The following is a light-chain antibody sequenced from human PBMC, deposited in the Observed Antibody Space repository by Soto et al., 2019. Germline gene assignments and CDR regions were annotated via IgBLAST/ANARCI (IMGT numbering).Light chain of an antibody. J-gene: IGKJ2*01. CDR1: QSVSNY. Sequence: EIVLTQSPATLSLSPGERATLSCRASQSVSNYLIWYQHKPGQAPRLLIYDTSNRATGIPARFTGSGSGTDFTLTVSHLEPEDFAVYYCQHRNNWPYTFGQGTKLEI. V-gene: IGKV3-11*01. CDR3: QHRNNWPYT. CDR2: DTS.